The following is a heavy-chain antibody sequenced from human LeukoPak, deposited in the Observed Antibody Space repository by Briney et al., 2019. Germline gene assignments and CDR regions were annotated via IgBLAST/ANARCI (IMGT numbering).Heavy chain of an antibody. D-gene: IGHD5-24*01. Sequence: NPSETLSLTCTVSGGSISSYYWSWIRQPPGKGLEWIGYIYYSGSTNYNPSLKSRVSISVDTSKNQFSLKLSSVTAADTALYYCARRDAIGRLDYWGQGTLVTVSS. CDR1: GGSISSYY. CDR2: IYYSGST. J-gene: IGHJ4*02. CDR3: ARRDAIGRLDY. V-gene: IGHV4-59*08.